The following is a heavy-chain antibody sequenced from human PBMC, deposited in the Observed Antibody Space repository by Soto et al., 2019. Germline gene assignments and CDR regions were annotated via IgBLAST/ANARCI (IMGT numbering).Heavy chain of an antibody. CDR3: ARDRRLERRFGDFDY. V-gene: IGHV1-69*04. J-gene: IGHJ4*02. CDR1: GGTFSSYT. CDR2: IIPILGIA. Sequence: ASVKVSCKASGGTFSSYTISWVRQAPGQGLEWMGRIIPILGIANYAQKFQGRVTITADKSTSTAYMELSSLRSEDTAVYYCARDRRLERRFGDFDYWGQGTLVTVSS. D-gene: IGHD1-1*01.